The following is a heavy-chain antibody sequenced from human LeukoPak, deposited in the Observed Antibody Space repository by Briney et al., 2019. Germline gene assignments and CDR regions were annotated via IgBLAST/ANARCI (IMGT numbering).Heavy chain of an antibody. V-gene: IGHV4-59*08. Sequence: SETLSLPCTVSGGSIRSSYWSWIRLPPGKGLEWIAYIYHGGGTNYNPSLKSRVTISVDTTKNQFSLRLSSVTAADTAVYYCARHGVFGDTDAFDIWGRETMVTVSS. D-gene: IGHD3-16*01. CDR3: ARHGVFGDTDAFDI. CDR1: GGSIRSSY. CDR2: IYHGGGT. J-gene: IGHJ3*02.